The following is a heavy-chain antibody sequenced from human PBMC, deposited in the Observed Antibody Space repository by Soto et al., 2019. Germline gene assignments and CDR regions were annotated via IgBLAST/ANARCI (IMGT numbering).Heavy chain of an antibody. CDR3: ARKGTYGGKHDAFDI. V-gene: IGHV1-46*03. Sequence: QVQLVQSGAEVKKPGASVKVSCKTSGYTFTNYYIQWIRQAPGQGLEWMGTINPSDGRTSYAQNFQGRVTLTRDTSTNTVDMDLSSLRSEDTAVYYCARKGTYGGKHDAFDIWGQWTMVIVSS. J-gene: IGHJ3*02. D-gene: IGHD4-17*01. CDR2: INPSDGRT. CDR1: GYTFTNYY.